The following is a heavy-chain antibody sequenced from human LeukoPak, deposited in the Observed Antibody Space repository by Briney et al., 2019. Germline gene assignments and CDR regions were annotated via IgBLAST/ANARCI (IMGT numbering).Heavy chain of an antibody. CDR1: GASITSYY. CDR3: ARLSIVGATNFDN. CDR2: IYYSGST. V-gene: IGHV4-59*08. D-gene: IGHD1-26*01. Sequence: PSDTLSLTCTVSGASITSYYWSWIRQPPGKGLEWIGYIYYSGSTTYKPSLKSRVTISVDTSKNQFSLKLSSVTAADTAVYYCARLSIVGATNFDNWGQGTLVTVSS. J-gene: IGHJ4*02.